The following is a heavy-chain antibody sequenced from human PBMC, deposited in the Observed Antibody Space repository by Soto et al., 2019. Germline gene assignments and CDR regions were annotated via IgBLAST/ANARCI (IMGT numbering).Heavy chain of an antibody. CDR3: AGRYGAGFDY. CDR1: GGSISSYY. CDR2: IYYSGST. J-gene: IGHJ4*01. V-gene: IGHV4-59*08. D-gene: IGHD4-17*01. Sequence: SETLSLTCTVSGGSISSYYWSWIRQPPGKGLEWIGYIYYSGSTNYNPSLKRRFTISVDTSKNQFSLKLSSVTAADTAVYYCAGRYGAGFDYRGQGTLVTVS.